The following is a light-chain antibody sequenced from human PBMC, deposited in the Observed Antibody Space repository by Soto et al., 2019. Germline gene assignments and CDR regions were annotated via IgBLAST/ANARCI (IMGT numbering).Light chain of an antibody. Sequence: QSVLTQPASLSGSPGQSITISCTGTSSDVGGYNYVSWYQQHPGKAPKVMIYEVSNRPSGVSNRFSGSKSGNTASLTISGLQAEEEADYYCCSYTTSATYVFGTGTKVTVL. V-gene: IGLV2-14*01. CDR2: EVS. J-gene: IGLJ1*01. CDR3: CSYTTSATYV. CDR1: SSDVGGYNY.